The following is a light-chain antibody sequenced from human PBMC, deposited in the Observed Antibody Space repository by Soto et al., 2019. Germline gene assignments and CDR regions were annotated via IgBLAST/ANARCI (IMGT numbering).Light chain of an antibody. J-gene: IGKJ2*01. CDR3: QQYYNWPYT. Sequence: EILLAQSPATLSVSPGEGATLSCRTSQSIGNYLAWYQKKPGQAPRLLIYGASTRATGIPARFSGSGSGTQFTLTISSLQSEDFAVYYCQQYYNWPYTFGQGTTLEI. CDR1: QSIGNY. CDR2: GAS. V-gene: IGKV3-15*01.